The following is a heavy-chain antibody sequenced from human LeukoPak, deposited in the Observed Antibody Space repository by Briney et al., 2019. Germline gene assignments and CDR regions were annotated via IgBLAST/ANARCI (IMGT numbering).Heavy chain of an antibody. CDR3: AKEVAGHVTAWLHAFDV. CDR1: GFTCSTYA. Sequence: LTGGSLRLSCAASGFTCSTYAMNWVRQVPGKGLEWISYISSSRGNAIHYADSVRGRFTISRDDAKNSLYLQMYSLRVEDTAVYYCAKEVAGHVTAWLHAFDVWGQGAMVTVSS. V-gene: IGHV3-48*04. J-gene: IGHJ3*01. CDR2: ISSSRGNAI. D-gene: IGHD3-9*01.